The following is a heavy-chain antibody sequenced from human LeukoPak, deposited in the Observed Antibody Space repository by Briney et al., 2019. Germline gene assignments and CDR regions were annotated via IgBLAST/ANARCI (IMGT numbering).Heavy chain of an antibody. V-gene: IGHV3-23*01. Sequence: ETLSLTCTVSGGSISSSSYYWGWIRQPPGKGLEWVSAISGSGGSSYYADSVKGRFTISRDNSKNTLYLQMNSLRAEDTAVYYCARDYYGSGIEVLAGTSDIWGQGTMVTVSS. CDR1: GGSISSSSYY. CDR3: ARDYYGSGIEVLAGTSDI. D-gene: IGHD3-10*01. CDR2: ISGSGGSS. J-gene: IGHJ3*02.